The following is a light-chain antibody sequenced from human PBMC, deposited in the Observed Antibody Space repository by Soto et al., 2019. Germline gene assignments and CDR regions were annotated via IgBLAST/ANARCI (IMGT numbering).Light chain of an antibody. CDR3: SSYTSSSLYV. Sequence: QSVLTQPASVSGSPGQSITISCTGTSSDVGGYNYVSWYQQHPGKAPKLMIYEVSNRPSGVSNRFSGSKSGDTASLTISGLQAEDEADYYCSSYTSSSLYVFGTGTKVIV. J-gene: IGLJ1*01. V-gene: IGLV2-14*01. CDR1: SSDVGGYNY. CDR2: EVS.